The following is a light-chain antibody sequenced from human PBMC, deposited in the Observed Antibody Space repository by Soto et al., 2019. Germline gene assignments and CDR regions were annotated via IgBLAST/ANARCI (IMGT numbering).Light chain of an antibody. CDR3: SSYTSSSTLYV. CDR1: SSDVGGYNY. CDR2: DVS. J-gene: IGLJ1*01. V-gene: IGLV2-14*01. Sequence: QSVLTQPASVSASPGQSITISCTGTSSDVGGYNYVSWYQQNPGKAPKLIIYDVSNRPSGVSNRFSGSKSGNTASLTISGLQAEDEADYYCSSYTSSSTLYVFGTGTKVTVL.